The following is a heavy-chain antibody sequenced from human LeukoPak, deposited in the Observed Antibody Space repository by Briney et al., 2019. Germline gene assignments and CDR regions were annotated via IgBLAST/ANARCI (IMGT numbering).Heavy chain of an antibody. CDR1: GFTFSSYG. CDR3: ARGRGNYYFDY. CDR2: ISFDGSDK. V-gene: IGHV3-30*19. Sequence: GGSLRLSCAASGFTFSSYGIHWVRQAPGKGLEWVAVISFDGSDKYYADSVKGRFTISRDNSKNSLYLRMHSLITEDTAVYYCARGRGNYYFDYWGQGTLVTVSS. D-gene: IGHD1-26*01. J-gene: IGHJ4*02.